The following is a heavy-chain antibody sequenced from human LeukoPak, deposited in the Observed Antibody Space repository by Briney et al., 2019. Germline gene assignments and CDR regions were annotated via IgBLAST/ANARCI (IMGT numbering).Heavy chain of an antibody. CDR1: GGSISSGGYY. J-gene: IGHJ4*02. CDR3: ARLAHNYGYYFDY. D-gene: IGHD5-18*01. V-gene: IGHV4-31*03. Sequence: KTSETLSLTCNVSGGSISSGGYYWSWIRQHPGKGLEWIGYIYYSGSTYYNPSLKSRVTISVDTSKNQFSLKLSSVTAADTAVYYCARLAHNYGYYFDYWGQGTLVTVSS. CDR2: IYYSGST.